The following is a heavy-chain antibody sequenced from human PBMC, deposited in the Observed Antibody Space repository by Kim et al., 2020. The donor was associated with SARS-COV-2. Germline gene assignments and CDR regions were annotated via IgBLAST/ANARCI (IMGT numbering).Heavy chain of an antibody. CDR3: ARAGGRYFGYYYYGMDV. CDR1: GGSISSYY. V-gene: IGHV4-59*13. Sequence: SETLSLTCTVSGGSISSYYWSWIRQPPGKGLEWIGYIYYSGSTNYNPSLKRRVTISVDTSKNQFSLKLSSVTAADTAAYYSARAGGRYFGYYYYGMDVWG. J-gene: IGHJ6*01. D-gene: IGHD3-9*01. CDR2: IYYSGST.